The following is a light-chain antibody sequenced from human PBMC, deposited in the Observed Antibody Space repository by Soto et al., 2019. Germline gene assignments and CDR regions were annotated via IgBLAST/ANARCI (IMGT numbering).Light chain of an antibody. CDR2: DRS. CDR3: QSYDSGLVM. J-gene: IGLJ3*02. CDR1: SSNFGGNT. V-gene: IGLV1-44*01. Sequence: QSVLTQPPSASGTPGQRVIISCSGSSSNFGGNTANWYQQFPGTAPKLLISDRSKRPSGVPDRFSVSRSGTSASLAIAGLQAEDEADYYCQSYDSGLVMFGGGTKLTVL.